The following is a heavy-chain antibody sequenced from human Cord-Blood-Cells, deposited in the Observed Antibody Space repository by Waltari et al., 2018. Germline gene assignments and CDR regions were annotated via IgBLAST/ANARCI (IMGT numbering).Heavy chain of an antibody. D-gene: IGHD3-10*01. Sequence: EVQLVESGGVWVQLGGSLRLSCAASGFIFSRYEMNWVRQAPGKGLEWVSYISSSGSTIYYADSVKGRFTISRDNAKNSLYLQMNSLRAEDTAVYYCARDGVLLWFGELFDYWGQGTLVTVSS. J-gene: IGHJ4*02. CDR3: ARDGVLLWFGELFDY. CDR1: GFIFSRYE. V-gene: IGHV3-48*03. CDR2: ISSSGSTI.